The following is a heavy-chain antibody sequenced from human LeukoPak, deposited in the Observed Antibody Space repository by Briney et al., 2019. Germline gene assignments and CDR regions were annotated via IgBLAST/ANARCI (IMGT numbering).Heavy chain of an antibody. Sequence: GGTLRLSCAASGFTFINYWIHWVRQPPGKGLVWVSRINNDGGDTIYADSVRGRFTISRDNAKNTLYLQMNSLGAEDTAVYYCARGGSNHAFDIWGQGTVVTVS. CDR3: ARGGSNHAFDI. V-gene: IGHV3-74*01. CDR2: INNDGGDT. CDR1: GFTFINYW. J-gene: IGHJ3*02.